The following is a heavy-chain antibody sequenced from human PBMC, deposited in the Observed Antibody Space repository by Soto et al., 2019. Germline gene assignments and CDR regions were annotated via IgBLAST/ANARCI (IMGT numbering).Heavy chain of an antibody. J-gene: IGHJ3*02. Sequence: SMNVSFRASCYSFTGYYIQWVRQDPGQGLEWMGWINTKTGGTKYAQKFQWRVTMTRDTSIKTAYMEVSRLKSDDKAVYYCATDRVGFDMWGQGTMVTFSS. CDR1: CYSFTGYY. CDR3: ATDRVGFDM. V-gene: IGHV1-2*02. CDR2: INTKTGGT. D-gene: IGHD3-22*01.